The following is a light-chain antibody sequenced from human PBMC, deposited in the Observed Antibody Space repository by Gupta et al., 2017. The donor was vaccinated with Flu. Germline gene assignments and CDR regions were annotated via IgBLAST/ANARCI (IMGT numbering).Light chain of an antibody. CDR3: AAWDDSLSAL. J-gene: IGLJ3*02. CDR2: RNN. Sequence: QSVLTQPPSASGTPGQRVTISCSGSSSNIGSNYVYWYQQLPGTAPKLLIYRNNQRPSGVPDRFSGSKSGSSASLAISGLRSEDEAYYHCAAWDDSLSALFGGGTKLTVL. CDR1: SSNIGSNY. V-gene: IGLV1-47*01.